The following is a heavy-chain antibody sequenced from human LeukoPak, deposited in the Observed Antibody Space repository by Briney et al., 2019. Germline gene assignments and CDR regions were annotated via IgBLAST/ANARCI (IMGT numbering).Heavy chain of an antibody. Sequence: GASVKVSCKASGGTFSSYAIRWVRQAPGQGLEWMGGIIPIFGTANYAQKFQGRVTITADESTSTAYMELSSLRSEDTAVYYCAREGLHYYDSSGYYSFLSYWGQGTLVTVSS. CDR1: GGTFSSYA. V-gene: IGHV1-69*13. CDR3: AREGLHYYDSSGYYSFLSY. CDR2: IIPIFGTA. D-gene: IGHD3-22*01. J-gene: IGHJ4*02.